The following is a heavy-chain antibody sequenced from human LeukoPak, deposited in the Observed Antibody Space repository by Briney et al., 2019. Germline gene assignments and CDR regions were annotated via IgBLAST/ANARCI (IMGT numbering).Heavy chain of an antibody. CDR1: GGSLSSYY. CDR2: IYYSGNT. D-gene: IGHD2-15*01. Sequence: SETLSLTCTVSGGSLSSYYWSWIRQPPGKGLEWIGYIYYSGNTNYNPSLKSRVTISVDTSKNQFSLRLSSVTAADTAVYYCARSYCGGGSCGAFDICGQGTMVTVSS. V-gene: IGHV4-59*01. J-gene: IGHJ3*02. CDR3: ARSYCGGGSCGAFDI.